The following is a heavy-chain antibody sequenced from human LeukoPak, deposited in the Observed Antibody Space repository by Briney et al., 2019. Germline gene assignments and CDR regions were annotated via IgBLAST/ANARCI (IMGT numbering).Heavy chain of an antibody. CDR3: AKAIAVAGLNY. J-gene: IGHJ4*02. CDR1: GFTFSSYA. D-gene: IGHD6-19*01. CDR2: ISGSGGST. Sequence: GGSLRLSCAAAGFTFSSYAMSWVRQAPGKGMEWVSAISGSGGSTYYADSVKGRFTISRDNSKNTLYLQMNSLRAEDTAVYYCAKAIAVAGLNYWGQGTLVTVSS. V-gene: IGHV3-23*01.